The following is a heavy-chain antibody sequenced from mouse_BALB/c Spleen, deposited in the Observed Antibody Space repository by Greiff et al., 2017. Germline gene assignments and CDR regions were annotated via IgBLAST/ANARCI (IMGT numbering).Heavy chain of an antibody. Sequence: VQRVESGPSLVQPSQSLSITCTVSGFSLTSYGVHWVRQSPGKGLEWLGVIWRGGSTDYNAAFMSRLSITKDNSKSQVFFKMNSLQADDTAIYYCAKKGDYGNYEAWFAYWGQGTLVTVSA. CDR1: GFSLTSYG. CDR2: IWRGGST. V-gene: IGHV2-5-1*01. D-gene: IGHD2-1*01. CDR3: AKKGDYGNYEAWFAY. J-gene: IGHJ3*01.